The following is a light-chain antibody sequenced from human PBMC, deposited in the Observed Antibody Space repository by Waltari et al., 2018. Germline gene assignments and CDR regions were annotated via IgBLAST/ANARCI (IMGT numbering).Light chain of an antibody. V-gene: IGLV2-14*01. J-gene: IGLJ2*01. CDR1: DSDIGGYNY. CDR3: ASFTSSRFVA. CDR2: DVS. Sequence: QSALTQPASVSGSPGQTITISCAGTDSDIGGYNYVSWYQQCPDKAPKVLIYDVSNRPSGVSNRVSGSKAGNTASLTISGLQAEDEGDYYCASFTSSRFVAFGGGTKVTVL.